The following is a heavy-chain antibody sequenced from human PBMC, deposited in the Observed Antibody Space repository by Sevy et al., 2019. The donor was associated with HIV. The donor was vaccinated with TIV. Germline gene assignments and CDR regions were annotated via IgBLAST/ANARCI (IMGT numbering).Heavy chain of an antibody. CDR2: MNPKTGNA. Sequence: ASVKVSCKASGYTFINFDIGWVRQATGQGLEWMGWMNPKTGNAGYEPKFQGRVTMTRNTSLTTAYMELSSLRTDDTAVYYCTRGLTTFPYWGQGTLVTVSS. V-gene: IGHV1-8*01. J-gene: IGHJ4*02. D-gene: IGHD1-1*01. CDR1: GYTFINFD. CDR3: TRGLTTFPY.